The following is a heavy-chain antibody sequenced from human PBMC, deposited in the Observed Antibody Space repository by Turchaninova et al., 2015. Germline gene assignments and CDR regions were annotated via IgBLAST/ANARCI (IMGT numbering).Heavy chain of an antibody. CDR3: TRESVGTTTFKY. V-gene: IGHV1-2*06. J-gene: IGHJ4*02. D-gene: IGHD1-26*01. Sequence: QVQLVQSGAEVKKPGAPVTVPGKASGHTFNGHYIHRVRQAPGQGLECMGRIHPNSGDTNYAQKFHGRVTITRDTSISTVYMELGSLISDDTAMYYCTRESVGTTTFKYWGQGTLVTVSS. CDR2: IHPNSGDT. CDR1: GHTFNGHY.